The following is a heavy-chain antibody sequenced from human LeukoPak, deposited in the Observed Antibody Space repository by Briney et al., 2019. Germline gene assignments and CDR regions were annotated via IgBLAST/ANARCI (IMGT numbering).Heavy chain of an antibody. D-gene: IGHD5-24*01. CDR1: GGTFSSYA. Sequence: SVKVSCKPSGGTFSSYAISWVRQAPGQGLESMGGIIPIFGTANYAQKFQGRVTITTDESTSTAYMELSSLRSEDTAVYYCARCPRARVYYYYMDVWGKGTTVTVSS. J-gene: IGHJ6*03. V-gene: IGHV1-69*05. CDR3: ARCPRARVYYYYMDV. CDR2: IIPIFGTA.